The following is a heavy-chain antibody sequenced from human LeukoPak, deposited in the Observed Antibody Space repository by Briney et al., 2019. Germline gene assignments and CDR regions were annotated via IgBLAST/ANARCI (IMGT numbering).Heavy chain of an antibody. J-gene: IGHJ4*02. D-gene: IGHD3-10*01. CDR2: ISYDGSNK. CDR1: GFTFSSYG. CDR3: ANSQKTLWFGVD. Sequence: PGGSLRLSCAASGFTFSSYGMHWVRQAPGKGLEWVAVISYDGSNKYYADSVKGRFTISKDNSKNTLYLQMNSLRAEDTAVYYCANSQKTLWFGVDWGQGTLVTVSS. V-gene: IGHV3-30*18.